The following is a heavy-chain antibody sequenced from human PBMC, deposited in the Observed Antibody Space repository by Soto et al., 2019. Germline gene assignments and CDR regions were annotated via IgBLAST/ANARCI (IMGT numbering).Heavy chain of an antibody. Sequence: SETLSLTCTVSGVSVSSGGYYWSWIRQPPGKGLERIAYIYSTVSTNYNPSLKSRVTISVDTSKNQFSLKLSSVTAADTAVYFCARARITFDYWGQGTLVTVSS. D-gene: IGHD1-20*01. CDR3: ARARITFDY. V-gene: IGHV4-61*08. CDR2: IYSTVST. J-gene: IGHJ4*02. CDR1: GVSVSSGGYY.